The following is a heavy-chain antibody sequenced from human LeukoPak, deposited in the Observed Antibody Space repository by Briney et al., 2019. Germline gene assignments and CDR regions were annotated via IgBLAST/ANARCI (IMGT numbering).Heavy chain of an antibody. J-gene: IGHJ4*02. D-gene: IGHD5-12*01. V-gene: IGHV3-21*03. CDR2: ISSSSSYI. CDR1: GFTFSSYS. Sequence: SGGSLRLSCAASGFTFSSYSMNWVRQTRGKWLEWVSSISSSSSYIYYADSVKGRFTISRDNAKNSLYLQMNSLRAEDTAVYYCARDSPIVATTFDYWGQGTLVTVSS. CDR3: ARDSPIVATTFDY.